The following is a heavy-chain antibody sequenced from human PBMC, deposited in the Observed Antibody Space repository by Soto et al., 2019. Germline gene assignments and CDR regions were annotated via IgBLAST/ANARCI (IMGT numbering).Heavy chain of an antibody. CDR1: GFTFVSYA. J-gene: IGHJ6*02. V-gene: IGHV3-30-3*01. CDR2: ISYDGTNK. D-gene: IGHD6-6*01. CDR3: ARGGVSSSSKSYYYYGLDV. Sequence: LRLSCAASGFTFVSYAMHWVRQAPGKGLEWVAVISYDGTNKYYADSVKGRFTISRDNSKNTLYLQMNSLRPEDTAVYHCARGGVSSSSKSYYYYGLDVWGQGTTVTVSS.